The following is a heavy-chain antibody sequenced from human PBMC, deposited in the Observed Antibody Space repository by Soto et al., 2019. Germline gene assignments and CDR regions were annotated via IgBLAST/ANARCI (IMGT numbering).Heavy chain of an antibody. Sequence: GGSLRLSCAASGFTFSSYAMSWVRQAPGKGLEWVSAISGSGGSTYYADSVKGRFTISRDNSKNTLYLQMNSLRAEDTAVYYCARVFDYGDYGVTAFDIWGQGTMVTVSS. CDR2: ISGSGGST. D-gene: IGHD4-17*01. J-gene: IGHJ3*02. CDR3: ARVFDYGDYGVTAFDI. V-gene: IGHV3-23*01. CDR1: GFTFSSYA.